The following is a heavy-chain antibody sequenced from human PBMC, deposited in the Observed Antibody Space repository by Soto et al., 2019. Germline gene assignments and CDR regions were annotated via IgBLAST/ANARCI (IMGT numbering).Heavy chain of an antibody. D-gene: IGHD6-13*01. J-gene: IGHJ5*02. V-gene: IGHV4-39*01. CDR3: ARAERIAAAGNRGWFDP. CDR1: GGSISSSSYY. CDR2: IYYSGST. Sequence: SETLSLTCTVSGGSISSSSYYWGWIRQPPGKGPEWIGSIYYSGSTYYNPSLKSRVTISVDTSKNQFSLKLSSVTAADTAVYYCARAERIAAAGNRGWFDPWGQGTLVTVSS.